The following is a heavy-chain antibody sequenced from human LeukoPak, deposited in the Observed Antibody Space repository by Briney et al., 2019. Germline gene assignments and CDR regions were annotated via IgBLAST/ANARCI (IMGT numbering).Heavy chain of an antibody. CDR3: ARGIPFQYSRFHSENEANNWFDP. J-gene: IGHJ5*02. CDR2: TYYRSKWYN. CDR1: GDSVSSNSAA. D-gene: IGHD6-6*01. Sequence: SQTLSLTCAISGDSVSSNSAAWNWIRQSPSRGLEWLGRTYYRSKWYNDYAVSVKSRITINPDTSKNQFSLQLNSVTPEDTAVYYCARGIPFQYSRFHSENEANNWFDPWGQGTLVTVSS. V-gene: IGHV6-1*01.